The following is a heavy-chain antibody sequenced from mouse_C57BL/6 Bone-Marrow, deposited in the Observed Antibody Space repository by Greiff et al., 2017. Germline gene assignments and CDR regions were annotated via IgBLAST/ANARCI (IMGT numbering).Heavy chain of an antibody. Sequence: VQLQQSGAELVKPGASVKISCKASGYAFSSYWMNWVKQRPGKGLEWIGQIYPGDGDTNYNGKFKGKATLTADKSSSTAYMQLSSLTSEDAAVYFCAAIYYCNWYFDVWGTGTTVTVSS. J-gene: IGHJ1*03. CDR1: GYAFSSYW. CDR3: AAIYYCNWYFDV. CDR2: IYPGDGDT. V-gene: IGHV1-80*01. D-gene: IGHD2-1*01.